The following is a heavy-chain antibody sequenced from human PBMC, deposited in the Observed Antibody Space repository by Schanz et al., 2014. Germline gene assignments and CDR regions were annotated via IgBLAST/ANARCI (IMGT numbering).Heavy chain of an antibody. CDR1: GFTFSPYW. CDR3: ARPALWFGDNCFDP. V-gene: IGHV3-23*04. J-gene: IGHJ5*02. D-gene: IGHD3-10*01. Sequence: EVQLVESGGGLVQPGGSLRLSCGSSGFTFSPYWMHWVRQAPGKGLEWVSAISGSGGTTYYADSVKGRFTISRDNSKNTLYLQMSSLTTEDTAVYYCARPALWFGDNCFDPWGQGTLVTVSA. CDR2: ISGSGGTT.